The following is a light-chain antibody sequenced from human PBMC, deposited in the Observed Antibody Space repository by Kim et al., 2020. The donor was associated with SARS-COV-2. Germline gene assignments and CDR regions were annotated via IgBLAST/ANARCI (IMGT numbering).Light chain of an antibody. V-gene: IGKV1-5*03. CDR1: QGVSDW. CDR2: KAS. CDR3: QQYYSGSRA. J-gene: IGKJ1*01. Sequence: DIQMTQSPSTLSASVGDRVTITCRASQGVSDWLAWYQQKPGKPPKLLIYKASKLEDGVPSRFSATESGTEFTLTINSLQPDDYATYYCQQYYSGSRAFGQVTKVDIK.